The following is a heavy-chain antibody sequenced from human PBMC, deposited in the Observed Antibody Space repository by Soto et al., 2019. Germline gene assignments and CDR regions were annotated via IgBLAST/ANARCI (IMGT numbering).Heavy chain of an antibody. CDR1: GFTFDDYA. CDR2: ISWNSLSI. V-gene: IGHV3-9*01. Sequence: EVQLVESGGGLVQPGRSLRLSCVASGFTFDDYAMHWVRQAPGKGLEWVAGISWNSLSIGYVDSVKGRFIISRDNAENSLYLQMNGLRPEDTALYYCAKDVDHQYGMDVWGQGTTVTVSS. J-gene: IGHJ6*02. CDR3: AKDVDHQYGMDV. D-gene: IGHD2-2*01.